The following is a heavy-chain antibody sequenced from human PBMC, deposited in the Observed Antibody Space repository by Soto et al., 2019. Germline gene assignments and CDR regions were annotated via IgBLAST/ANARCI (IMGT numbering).Heavy chain of an antibody. Sequence: ASVKVSCKASGYTFTNYGINWVRQAPGQGLEWLGWINACNGEGKYAQRFQARVIITRDTSATTAYMELSSLRSEDTAVYYCARGGYRAVADHYGMDVWGQGTTVTVSS. CDR2: INACNGEG. V-gene: IGHV1-18*01. D-gene: IGHD6-19*01. J-gene: IGHJ6*02. CDR3: ARGGYRAVADHYGMDV. CDR1: GYTFTNYG.